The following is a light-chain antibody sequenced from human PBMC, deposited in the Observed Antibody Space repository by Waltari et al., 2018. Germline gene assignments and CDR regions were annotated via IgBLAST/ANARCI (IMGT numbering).Light chain of an antibody. Sequence: EVVLTQSPATLSLSPGARATLSCRASYSVSSYFAWYQHRPGHSPRLLIYDASKRAPGIPARFSGSGSGTDFTLTINNVEPEDVAVYYCQHIFTCGPGSRVEIK. J-gene: IGKJ3*01. CDR3: QHIFT. CDR2: DAS. V-gene: IGKV3-11*01. CDR1: YSVSSY.